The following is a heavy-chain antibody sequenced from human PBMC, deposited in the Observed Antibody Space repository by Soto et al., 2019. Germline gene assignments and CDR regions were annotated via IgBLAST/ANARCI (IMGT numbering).Heavy chain of an antibody. Sequence: ASVKVSCKASGYTCTGYYMHWVRRAPGQGLEWMGWINPNSGGTNYAQKFQGWVTMTRDESTTKAYMELSSLRSDDTAVYYCARNKRADMSSRVLDVWGQGTTVTVSS. J-gene: IGHJ6*02. D-gene: IGHD3-9*01. CDR3: ARNKRADMSSRVLDV. V-gene: IGHV1-2*04. CDR2: INPNSGGT. CDR1: GYTCTGYY.